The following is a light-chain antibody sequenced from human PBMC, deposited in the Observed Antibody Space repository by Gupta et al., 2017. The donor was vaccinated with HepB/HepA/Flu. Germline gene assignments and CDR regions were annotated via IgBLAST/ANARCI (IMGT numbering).Light chain of an antibody. Sequence: DIQMTKFPSPLSASVEDRVTITCRASKSISSWLAWYQQKPGNAPTLLIYKPSSLESGVPSRFSGSGSGTEFTLTISSLQPDDFATYYCQQYNSYSPWTFGQGTKVEIK. CDR3: QQYNSYSPWT. CDR2: KPS. J-gene: IGKJ1*01. V-gene: IGKV1-5*03. CDR1: KSISSW.